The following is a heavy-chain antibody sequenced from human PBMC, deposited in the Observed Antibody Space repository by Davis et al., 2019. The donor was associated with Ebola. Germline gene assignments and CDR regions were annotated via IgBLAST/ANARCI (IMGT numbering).Heavy chain of an antibody. CDR1: GFTFSSYA. D-gene: IGHD4/OR15-4a*01. V-gene: IGHV3-23*01. CDR3: AEGGTNNFLGAN. J-gene: IGHJ4*02. CDR2: IGSDGGT. Sequence: PGGSLRLSCAASGFTFSSYAMSWVRQAPGKGLEWVSGIGSDGGTHYAGSVRGRFTISRDDSKNTLYLQMDSLRAEDTAVFYCAEGGTNNFLGANWGQGTLVTVS.